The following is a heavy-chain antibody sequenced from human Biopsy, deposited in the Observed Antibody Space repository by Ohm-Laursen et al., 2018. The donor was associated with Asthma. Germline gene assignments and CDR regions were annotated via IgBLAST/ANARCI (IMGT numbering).Heavy chain of an antibody. CDR3: ARIKIRIGAGTDRYFDL. CDR1: GYPFTDYY. J-gene: IGHJ2*01. D-gene: IGHD3-16*01. CDR2: IDPNSGGT. Sequence: ASVKVSCKVSGYPFTDYYVRWVRQAPGQGLEWMGRIDPNSGGTNYAQKFLGRVTMTRDTSVNTAFMVLSRLRSDDTAVYYCARIKIRIGAGTDRYFDLWGRGTLVTVSS. V-gene: IGHV1-2*06.